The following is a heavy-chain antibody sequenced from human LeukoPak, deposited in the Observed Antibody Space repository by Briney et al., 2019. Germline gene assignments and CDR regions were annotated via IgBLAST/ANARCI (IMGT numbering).Heavy chain of an antibody. J-gene: IGHJ6*03. D-gene: IGHD2-15*01. CDR2: IHYSGST. Sequence: SETLSLTCTVSGGSISSSSYYWAWIRQPPGRGLEWIGSIHYSGSTYYNPSLQSRVTISIDTSKDQFSLKLRFVTAADTAVYYCARVRCSGGSCPYYYYYYYMDVWGKGTTVTVSS. CDR1: GGSISSSSYY. V-gene: IGHV4-39*07. CDR3: ARVRCSGGSCPYYYYYYYMDV.